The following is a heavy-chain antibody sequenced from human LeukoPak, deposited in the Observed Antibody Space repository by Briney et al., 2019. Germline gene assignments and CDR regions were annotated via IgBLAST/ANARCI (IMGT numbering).Heavy chain of an antibody. CDR2: IWYDGSNK. Sequence: PGGSLRLSCAASGFTFSSYGMHWVRQAPGKGLEWVAVIWYDGSNKYYADSVKGRFTISRDNSKNTLYLQMNSLRAEDTAVYYCARGIGITGTTFDYWGQGTLVTVSS. J-gene: IGHJ4*02. CDR3: ARGIGITGTTFDY. V-gene: IGHV3-33*01. D-gene: IGHD1-20*01. CDR1: GFTFSSYG.